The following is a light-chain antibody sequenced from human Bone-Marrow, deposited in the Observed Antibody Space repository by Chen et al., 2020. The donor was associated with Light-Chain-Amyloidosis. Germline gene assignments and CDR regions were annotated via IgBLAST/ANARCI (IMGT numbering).Light chain of an antibody. J-gene: IGLJ2*01. Sequence: SYALTQPPSVSVAPGQTARITCSGDDLPTKYAYWYQQKPGQAPVLVIHRDTERPSGISARFSGSRSGTTAALTISEFQAEDGADYHCQSADSSGTYEVIFGGGTKLTVL. CDR1: DLPTKY. CDR2: RDT. V-gene: IGLV3-25*03. CDR3: QSADSSGTYEVI.